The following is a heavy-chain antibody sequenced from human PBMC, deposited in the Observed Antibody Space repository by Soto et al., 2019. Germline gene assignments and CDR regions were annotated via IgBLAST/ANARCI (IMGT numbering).Heavy chain of an antibody. D-gene: IGHD3-10*01. Sequence: QVQLVQSGAEVKRPGASVKVSCKASGYTFTRYGISWVRQAPGQGLEWMGWINVYNGNTNYAQKFQGRVTMTTDTSTSTAYMELRSLRSDDIAVYYCASDSFLEGFGESNWLDLWGQGTLVTVAS. V-gene: IGHV1-18*03. CDR2: INVYNGNT. CDR1: GYTFTRYG. CDR3: ASDSFLEGFGESNWLDL. J-gene: IGHJ5*02.